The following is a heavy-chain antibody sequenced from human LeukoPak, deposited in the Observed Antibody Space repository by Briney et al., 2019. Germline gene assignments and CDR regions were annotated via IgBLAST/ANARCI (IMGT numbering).Heavy chain of an antibody. CDR3: ARGDGYNSYYFDY. Sequence: PGGALRLSCAASGFTFSSYWMSWVRQAPGKGLEWVASIKQDGSEKYYVDSVKGRFTISRDNAKNSLYLQMNSLRAEDTAVYYCARGDGYNSYYFDYWGQGTLVTVSS. V-gene: IGHV3-7*01. CDR2: IKQDGSEK. CDR1: GFTFSSYW. J-gene: IGHJ4*02. D-gene: IGHD5-24*01.